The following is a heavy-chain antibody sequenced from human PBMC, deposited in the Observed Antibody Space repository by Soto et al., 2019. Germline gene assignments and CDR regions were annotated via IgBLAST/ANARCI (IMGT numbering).Heavy chain of an antibody. V-gene: IGHV4-59*01. J-gene: IGHJ4*02. Sequence: PSDTLSLTCTVSGGSISIYYWSWIRQPPGKGLEWIGYIYYSGSTNYNPSLKSRVTISVDTSKNQFSLKLSSVTAADTAVYYCAREIQPPSFDYWGQGTLVTVSS. CDR2: IYYSGST. CDR3: AREIQPPSFDY. CDR1: GGSISIYY.